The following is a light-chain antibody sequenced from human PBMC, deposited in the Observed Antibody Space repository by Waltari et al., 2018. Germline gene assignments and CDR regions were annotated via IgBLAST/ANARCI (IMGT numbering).Light chain of an antibody. J-gene: IGKJ1*01. CDR3: QQYYSVPVT. CDR2: WAS. Sequence: DSVMTQSPDPLAGSLGERGTLKCKARQSFLYSSNNQNYLAWYHKMPAQPPTLLIYWASARASGFPDRFTVSGSETDFTLTSDSLQAEAVAVYYCQQYYSVPVTFGQGTKVEVK. V-gene: IGKV4-1*01. CDR1: QSFLYSSNNQNY.